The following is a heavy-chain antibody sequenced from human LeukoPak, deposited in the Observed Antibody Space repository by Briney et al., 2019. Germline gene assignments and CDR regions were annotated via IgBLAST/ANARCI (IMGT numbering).Heavy chain of an antibody. CDR2: ISGSGGST. Sequence: GGSLRLSCAASGFTFSSYAVSWVRQAPGKGLEWVSAISGSGGSTYYADSVKGRLTISRDNSKNTLYLQMNSLRAEDTAVYYCAKDPTVVTSPEGDYFDYWGQGTLVTVSS. CDR3: AKDPTVVTSPEGDYFDY. D-gene: IGHD4-23*01. CDR1: GFTFSSYA. J-gene: IGHJ4*02. V-gene: IGHV3-23*01.